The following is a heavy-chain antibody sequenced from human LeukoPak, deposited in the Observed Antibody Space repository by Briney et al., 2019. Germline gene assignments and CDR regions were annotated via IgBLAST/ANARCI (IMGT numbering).Heavy chain of an antibody. CDR3: AKGIYDFWSGYYSHY. D-gene: IGHD3-3*01. CDR1: GFTFSSYA. V-gene: IGHV3-23*01. CDR2: ISGSGGST. J-gene: IGHJ4*02. Sequence: PGQSLRLSCAASGFTFSSYAMSWVRQAPGKGLEWVSAISGSGGSTYYADSVKGRFTISRDNSKNTLYLQMNSLRAEDTAVYYCAKGIYDFWSGYYSHYWGQGTLVTVSS.